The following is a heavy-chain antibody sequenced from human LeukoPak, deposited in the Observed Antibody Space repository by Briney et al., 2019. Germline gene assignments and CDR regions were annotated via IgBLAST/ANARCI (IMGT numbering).Heavy chain of an antibody. CDR3: AKGRLRWNDAFDI. D-gene: IGHD4-23*01. CDR2: ISGSGGST. Sequence: ASVKVSCKASGGTFSSYAMSWVRQAPGKGLEWVSAISGSGGSTYYADSVKGRFTISRDNSKNTLYLQMNSLRAEDTAVYYCAKGRLRWNDAFDIWGQGTMVTVSS. J-gene: IGHJ3*02. CDR1: GGTFSSYA. V-gene: IGHV3-23*01.